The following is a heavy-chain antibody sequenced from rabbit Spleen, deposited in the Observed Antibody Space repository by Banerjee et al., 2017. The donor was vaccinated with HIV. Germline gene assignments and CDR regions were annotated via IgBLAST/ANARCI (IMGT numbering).Heavy chain of an antibody. J-gene: IGHJ4*01. CDR3: VRDKASGSGDDGPYYFNL. V-gene: IGHV1S47*01. Sequence: QEQLVESGGGLVQPGGSLKLSCKASGFDFSSYGVSWVRQAPGKGLEWIGYIDPVFGSTSYASGENGRFPISSHDAQNTLYLQLNSLTAADSATYVCVRDKASGSGDDGPYYFNLWGQGSLVSVS. CDR2: IDPVFGST. D-gene: IGHD1-1*01. CDR1: GFDFSSYG.